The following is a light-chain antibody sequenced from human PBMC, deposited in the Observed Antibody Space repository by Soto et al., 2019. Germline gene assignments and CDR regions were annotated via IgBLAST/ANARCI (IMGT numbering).Light chain of an antibody. CDR3: QQYNSYSRT. CDR2: KAS. Sequence: DIQMTQSPYTLSASVGDRVTITCRASQSISSWLAWYQQKPGKAPKLLIYKASSLESGVPSRFSGSGSGTEFTLTISSLQPDDFATYYCQQYNSYSRTFCQGTKVEIK. CDR1: QSISSW. J-gene: IGKJ1*01. V-gene: IGKV1-5*03.